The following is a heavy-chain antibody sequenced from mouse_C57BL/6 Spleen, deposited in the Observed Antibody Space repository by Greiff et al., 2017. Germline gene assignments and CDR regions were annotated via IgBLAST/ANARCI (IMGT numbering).Heavy chain of an antibody. CDR1: GYAFSSSG. V-gene: IGHV1-82*01. J-gene: IGHJ2*01. CDR3: ARGYYGSSSDY. Sequence: QVQLQQSGPELVKPGASVKISCKASGYAFSSSGMNWVKQRPGKGLEWIGRIYPGDGDTNYNGKFKGKATLTADKSSSTAYMQLSSLTSEDAAVYYCARGYYGSSSDYWGQGTTLTVSS. CDR2: IYPGDGDT. D-gene: IGHD1-1*01.